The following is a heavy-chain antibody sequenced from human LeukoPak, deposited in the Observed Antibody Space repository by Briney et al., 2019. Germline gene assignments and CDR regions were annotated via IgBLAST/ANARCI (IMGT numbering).Heavy chain of an antibody. CDR3: AREIVVVPAAYDY. Sequence: SETLSLTCTVSGYSITNGYYWGWIRQPPGKGLEWIGSIYHDGRIDYNPSLKSRVTISRDTSNDQFSLKLSSVTAADTAVYYCAREIVVVPAAYDYWGQGTLVTVSS. D-gene: IGHD2-2*01. V-gene: IGHV4-38-2*02. CDR2: IYHDGRI. CDR1: GYSITNGYY. J-gene: IGHJ4*02.